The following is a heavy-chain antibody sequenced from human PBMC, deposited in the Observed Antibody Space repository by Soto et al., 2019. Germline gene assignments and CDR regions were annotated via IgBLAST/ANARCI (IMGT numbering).Heavy chain of an antibody. CDR1: GYTFTSYD. Sequence: SVKVSCKASGYTFTSYDINWVRQATGQGLEWMGWMNPNSGNTGYAQKFQGRVTMTRNTSISTAYMELSSLRSEDTAVYYCARGPPRLVLADNWFDTWGQGTMVTVSP. J-gene: IGHJ5*02. CDR3: ARGPPRLVLADNWFDT. V-gene: IGHV1-8*01. D-gene: IGHD2-15*01. CDR2: MNPNSGNT.